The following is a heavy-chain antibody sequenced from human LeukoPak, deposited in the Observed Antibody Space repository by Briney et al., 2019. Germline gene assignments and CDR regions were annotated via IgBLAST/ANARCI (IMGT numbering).Heavy chain of an antibody. CDR3: ARALDRGSYAIDY. D-gene: IGHD1-26*01. CDR2: ISSSGSTI. J-gene: IGHJ4*02. Sequence: GGSLRLSCAASGFTFSDYYMSWIRQAPGKGLEWVSYISSSGSTIYYADSVKGRFTISRDDAKNSLYLQMNSLRAEDTAVYYCARALDRGSYAIDYWGQGTLVTVSS. CDR1: GFTFSDYY. V-gene: IGHV3-11*01.